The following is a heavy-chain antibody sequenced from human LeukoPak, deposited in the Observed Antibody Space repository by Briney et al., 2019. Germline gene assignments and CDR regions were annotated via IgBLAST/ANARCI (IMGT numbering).Heavy chain of an antibody. J-gene: IGHJ4*02. CDR3: AKSLGATRGYFEH. CDR2: IWSDGSNK. CDR1: GFTFSTYG. V-gene: IGHV3-30*02. D-gene: IGHD1-26*01. Sequence: GGSLRLSCAASGFTFSTYGMHWVRQAPGKGLEWVAFIWSDGSNKYYADSVKGRYTISRDNSKNTLYLQMNSLRPEDTAVYYCAKSLGATRGYFEHWGQGTLVTVSS.